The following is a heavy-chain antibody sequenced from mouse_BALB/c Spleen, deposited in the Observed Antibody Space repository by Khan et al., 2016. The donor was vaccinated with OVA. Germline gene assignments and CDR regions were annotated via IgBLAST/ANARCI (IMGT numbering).Heavy chain of an antibody. J-gene: IGHJ3*01. V-gene: IGHV5-9-3*01. Sequence: EVELVESGGGLVKPGGSLKLSCAASGFTFSSFAMSWVRQTPEMRLEWVASINSDASYTYYPDSVKGRFTISRDNAKNTLYLQMSSLRSEDTAMYYCARHNYGPFAYWGQGTLVTVSA. D-gene: IGHD1-1*01. CDR1: GFTFSSFA. CDR2: INSDASYT. CDR3: ARHNYGPFAY.